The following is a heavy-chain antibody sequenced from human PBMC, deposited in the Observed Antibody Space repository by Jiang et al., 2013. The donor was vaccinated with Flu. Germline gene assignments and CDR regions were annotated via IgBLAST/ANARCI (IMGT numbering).Heavy chain of an antibody. CDR2: IYPGDSDT. CDR1: GYSFTSYW. V-gene: IGHV5-51*01. CDR3: ARHRGDPIPSYYGSGRPPYYYGMDV. Sequence: GAEVKKPGESLKISCKGSGYSFTSYWIGWVRQMPGKGLEWMGIIYPGDSDTRYSPSFQGQVTISADKSISTAYLQWSSLKASDTAMYYCARHRGDPIPSYYGSGRPPYYYGMDVWGQGTTVTVSS. J-gene: IGHJ6*02. D-gene: IGHD3-10*01.